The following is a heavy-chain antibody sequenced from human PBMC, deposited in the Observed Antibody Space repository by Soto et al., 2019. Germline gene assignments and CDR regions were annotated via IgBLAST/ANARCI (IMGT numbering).Heavy chain of an antibody. Sequence: SQTLSLTCTVSGYSIGSGSYWAWIRQPPGKGPEWIASIYHGGTTFYNPSLKSRITISVDTSNNQFSLKLTSVTAADTAVYYCARVHVMVVAGSTFDYWGHGTLVTVSS. J-gene: IGHJ4*01. CDR2: IYHGGTT. CDR1: GYSIGSGSY. CDR3: ARVHVMVVAGSTFDY. D-gene: IGHD6-19*01. V-gene: IGHV4-38-2*02.